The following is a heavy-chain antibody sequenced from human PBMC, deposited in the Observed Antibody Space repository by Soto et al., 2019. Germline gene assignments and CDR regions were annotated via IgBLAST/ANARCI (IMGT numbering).Heavy chain of an antibody. Sequence: QVQLQQWGAGLLKPSETLSLTCAVYGGSFSGYYWSWIRQPPGKGLEWIGEINHSGSTNYNPSLKSRVTISVDTSKNQFSLELSSVTAADTAVYYCARGRAYCSGGSGHHPLDYWGQGTLVTVSS. J-gene: IGHJ4*02. D-gene: IGHD2-15*01. CDR3: ARGRAYCSGGSGHHPLDY. CDR2: INHSGST. V-gene: IGHV4-34*01. CDR1: GGSFSGYY.